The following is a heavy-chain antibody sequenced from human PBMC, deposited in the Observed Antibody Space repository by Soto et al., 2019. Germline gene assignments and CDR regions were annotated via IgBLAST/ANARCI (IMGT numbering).Heavy chain of an antibody. Sequence: QLQLQESGPGLVKPSETLSLTCTVSGGSITSSSHYWGWIRQPPGKGLEWIGSIYYSGSTYYNPSLKSRVPISVDTSKNQYSLKLRSVTAADTAVYYCARRFEYFHHWGQGTLVTVSS. V-gene: IGHV4-39*01. CDR3: ARRFEYFHH. J-gene: IGHJ1*01. CDR1: GGSITSSSHY. CDR2: IYYSGST.